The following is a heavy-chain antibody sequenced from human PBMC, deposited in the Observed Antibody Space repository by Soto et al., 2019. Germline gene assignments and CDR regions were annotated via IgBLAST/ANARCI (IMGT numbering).Heavy chain of an antibody. CDR3: ARVERGTATTVVDAFDI. J-gene: IGHJ3*02. CDR2: MSQSGGT. Sequence: QVQLQQWGAGLLKPSETLSLTCAVYGGSVSSGSYYWSWIRQPPGKGLEWIGEMSQSGGTHFNPSLKSSVTIPVDTSKDQFSLKMSFVTAADTALYYCARVERGTATTVVDAFDIWGPGTMVTVSS. CDR1: GGSVSSGSYY. D-gene: IGHD1-1*01. V-gene: IGHV4-34*01.